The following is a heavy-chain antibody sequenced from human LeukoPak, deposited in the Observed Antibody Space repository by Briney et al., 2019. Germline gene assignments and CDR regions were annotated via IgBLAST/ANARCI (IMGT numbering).Heavy chain of an antibody. D-gene: IGHD5-24*01. V-gene: IGHV4-34*01. CDR2: INHSGST. CDR3: ARRGRRDGYNRFFY. CDR1: GGSFSGYY. Sequence: SETLSLTCAVYGGSFSGYYWSWIRQPPGKGLEWIGEINHSGSTNYNPSLKSRVTISVDTSKNQFSLKLSSVTAADTAVYYCARRGRRDGYNRFFYWGQGTLVTVSS. J-gene: IGHJ4*02.